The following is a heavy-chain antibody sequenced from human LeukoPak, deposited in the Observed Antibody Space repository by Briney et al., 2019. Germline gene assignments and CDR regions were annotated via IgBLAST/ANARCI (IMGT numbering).Heavy chain of an antibody. J-gene: IGHJ4*02. CDR3: ARGNRRWPTGD. CDR2: IIPILGIA. D-gene: IGHD4-17*01. CDR1: GGTFSSYA. Sequence: ASVKVSCKASGGTFSSYAISWVRQAPGQGLEWMGRIIPILGIANYAQKFQGRVTITADKSTSTAYMELSSLRSEDTAVYYCARGNRRWPTGDWGQGTLVTVSS. V-gene: IGHV1-69*04.